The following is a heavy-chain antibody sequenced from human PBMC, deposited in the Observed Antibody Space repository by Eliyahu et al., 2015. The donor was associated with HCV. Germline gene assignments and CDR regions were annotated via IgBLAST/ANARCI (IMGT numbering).Heavy chain of an antibody. D-gene: IGHD2-15*01. V-gene: IGHV3-23*01. CDR1: GFXFSIYT. J-gene: IGHJ4*02. CDR2: ISGSGDST. Sequence: EVQLLESGGGLVQXGGSLRLXCXASGFXFSIYTMSXVRQAPGKGXECVSVISGSGDSTYYADSVKGRFTISRDNSKNTLYLQMNSLRAEDTAVYYCAKRPEDCSGGRCPFDYWGQGTLVTVSS. CDR3: AKRPEDCSGGRCPFDY.